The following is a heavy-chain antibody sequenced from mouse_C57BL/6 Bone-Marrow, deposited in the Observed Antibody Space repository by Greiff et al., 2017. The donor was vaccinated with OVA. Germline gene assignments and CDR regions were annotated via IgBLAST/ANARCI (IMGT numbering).Heavy chain of an antibody. Sequence: EVNVVESGGGLVQSGRSLRLSCATSGFTFSDFYMEWVRQAPGKGLEWIAASRNKANDYTTEYSASVKGRFIVSRDTSQSILYLQMNALRAEDTAIYYCARDGDYNGAMDYWGQGTSVTVSS. V-gene: IGHV7-1*01. D-gene: IGHD1-3*01. CDR3: ARDGDYNGAMDY. CDR1: GFTFSDFY. CDR2: SRNKANDYTT. J-gene: IGHJ4*01.